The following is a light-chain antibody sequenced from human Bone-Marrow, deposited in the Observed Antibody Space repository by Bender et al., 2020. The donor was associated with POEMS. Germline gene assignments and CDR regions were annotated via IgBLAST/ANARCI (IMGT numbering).Light chain of an antibody. J-gene: IGLJ2*01. CDR3: SSYTGSSTLVI. CDR2: DDT. V-gene: IGLV3-21*02. CDR1: NIGSKN. Sequence: SFELTQPPSVSVAPGQTARITCGGDNIGSKNVHWYQQKPGQAPVLVGYDDTDRPSGIPDRFSGSKSGNTASLTISGLQAEDEADYYCSSYTGSSTLVIFGGGTKLTVL.